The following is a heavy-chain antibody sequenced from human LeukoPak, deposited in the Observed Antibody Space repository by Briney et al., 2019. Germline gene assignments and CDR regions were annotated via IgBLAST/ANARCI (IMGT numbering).Heavy chain of an antibody. J-gene: IGHJ4*02. CDR3: AGLAHDTGVDY. CDR1: LTELS. CDR2: FDPEDGET. D-gene: IGHD6-19*01. Sequence: ASVKVSCKVTLTELSMHWVRQAPGKGLEWMGGFDPEDGETFYAQKFQGRVIMTEDTSTDTAYMELSSLRSEDTAMYYCAGLAHDTGVDYWGQGTLVTVSS. V-gene: IGHV1-24*01.